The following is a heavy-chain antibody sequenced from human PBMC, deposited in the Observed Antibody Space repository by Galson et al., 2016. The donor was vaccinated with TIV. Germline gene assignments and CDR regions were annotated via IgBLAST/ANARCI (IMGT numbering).Heavy chain of an antibody. Sequence: SLRLSCAASGFSVTYNYMSWVRQAPGKGLEWVSLLFGDGTSYYADSVKGRFTISRDNSKNTLYLQMNSLRAEDTAVYYCARARSGWFDSWGQGTLVTVSS. CDR1: GFSVTYNY. J-gene: IGHJ5*01. D-gene: IGHD6-19*01. CDR3: ARARSGWFDS. CDR2: LFGDGTS. V-gene: IGHV3-53*01.